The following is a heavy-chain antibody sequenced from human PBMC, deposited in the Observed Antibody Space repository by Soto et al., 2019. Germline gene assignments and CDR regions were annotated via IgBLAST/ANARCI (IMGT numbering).Heavy chain of an antibody. CDR3: AKGWQQLVPPYYYYGMDV. CDR2: ISGSGGST. J-gene: IGHJ6*02. V-gene: IGHV3-23*01. D-gene: IGHD6-13*01. CDR1: GFTFSSYA. Sequence: GGSLRLSCAASGFTFSSYAMSWVRQAPGKGLEWVSAISGSGGSTYYADSVKGRFTISRDNSKNTLYLQMNSLRAEDTAVYYCAKGWQQLVPPYYYYGMDVWGQGTTLTVSS.